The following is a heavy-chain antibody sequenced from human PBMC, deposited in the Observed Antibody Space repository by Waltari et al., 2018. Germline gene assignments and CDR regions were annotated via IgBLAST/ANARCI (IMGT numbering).Heavy chain of an antibody. D-gene: IGHD3-3*01. CDR3: TSDAFGNSIGGVFDY. J-gene: IGHJ4*02. V-gene: IGHV3-9*01. CDR1: GLSFAAGA. CDR2: INWNSGNI. Sequence: EVQLVESGGGLVQPGRSLRLSCVGSGLSFAAGATHWVREVQGKCLEWVSGINWNSGNIGYADSVKGRFTISRDNAKNSLYLQINSVRTEDTALYYCTSDAFGNSIGGVFDYWGQGTLVNVSS.